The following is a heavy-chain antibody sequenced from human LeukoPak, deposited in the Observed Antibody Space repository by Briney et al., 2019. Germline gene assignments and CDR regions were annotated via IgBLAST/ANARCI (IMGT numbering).Heavy chain of an antibody. CDR1: GFSLSTSGMC. J-gene: IGHJ4*02. Sequence: ESGPTLVHPTPTLTLTCTFSGFSLSTSGMCVSWIRQPPGKALEWLARIDWDDDKYYTTSLKTRLTISKDTSKNQVVLTMTNMDPVDTATYYCARSSRFLEWLLLDYWGQGTLVTVSS. CDR3: ARSSRFLEWLLLDY. V-gene: IGHV2-70*11. D-gene: IGHD3-3*01. CDR2: IDWDDDK.